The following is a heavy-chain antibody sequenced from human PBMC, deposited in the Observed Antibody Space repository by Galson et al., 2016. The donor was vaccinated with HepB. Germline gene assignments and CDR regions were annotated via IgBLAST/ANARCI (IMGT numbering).Heavy chain of an antibody. D-gene: IGHD1-26*01. CDR3: ARGLGGNYYNFDY. V-gene: IGHV3-21*01. J-gene: IGHJ4*02. Sequence: SLRLSCAASGFTFSSYSMNWVRQAPGKGLEWVSSTGASSSDIYYADSLKGRFTVSRDNARNSLYLQMNSLRAEDTAVYFCARGLGGNYYNFDYWGQGTLVTVSS. CDR1: GFTFSSYS. CDR2: TGASSSDI.